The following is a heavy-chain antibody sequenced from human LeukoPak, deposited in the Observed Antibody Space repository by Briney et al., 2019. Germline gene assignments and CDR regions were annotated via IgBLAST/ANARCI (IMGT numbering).Heavy chain of an antibody. V-gene: IGHV3-9*01. CDR2: ISWNSGSI. J-gene: IGHJ4*02. CDR3: ARDRGLWFGESQWGYFDY. Sequence: PGGSLRLSCAASGFTFDDYAMHWVRQAPGKGLEWVSGISWNSGSIGYADSVKGRFTISRDNAKNSLYLQMNSLRAEDTAVYYCARDRGLWFGESQWGYFDYWGQGTLVTVSS. D-gene: IGHD3-10*01. CDR1: GFTFDDYA.